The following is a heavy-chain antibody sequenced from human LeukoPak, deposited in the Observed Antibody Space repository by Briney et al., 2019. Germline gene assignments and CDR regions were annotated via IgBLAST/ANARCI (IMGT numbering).Heavy chain of an antibody. D-gene: IGHD3-22*01. J-gene: IGHJ4*02. CDR3: VSAPSHDTSGLSDY. CDR1: GFVFSTYA. Sequence: PGGSLRLSCAASGFVFSTYAMHWVRQAPGKGLEWVAVISYDGRNKYYADSVKGRFTISRDNSKNTLYLQMISLKTEDTAVYYCVSAPSHDTSGLSDYWGQGTLVTVSS. V-gene: IGHV3-30*04. CDR2: ISYDGRNK.